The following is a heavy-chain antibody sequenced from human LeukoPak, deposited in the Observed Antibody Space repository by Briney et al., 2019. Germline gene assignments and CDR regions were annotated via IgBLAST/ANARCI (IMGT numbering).Heavy chain of an antibody. V-gene: IGHV4-4*02. D-gene: IGHD7-27*01. Sequence: GSLRLSCAASGFTLSSSAMNWVRQPPGKGLEWIGEIYHSGSTNYNPSLKSRVTISVDKSKNQFSLKLSSVTAADTAVYYCARLTRGPKGTNFDYWGQGTLVTVSS. J-gene: IGHJ4*02. CDR1: GFTLSSSAM. CDR2: IYHSGST. CDR3: ARLTRGPKGTNFDY.